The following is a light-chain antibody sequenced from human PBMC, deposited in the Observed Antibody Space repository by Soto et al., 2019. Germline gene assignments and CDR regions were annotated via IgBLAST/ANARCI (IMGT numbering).Light chain of an antibody. Sequence: TVMTQSPATLSMSPGDRAALSCRASLNVATNMAWYQQKPGQAPRLLIYGASIRATGVPAIFTGSGSGTEFTLTINNLQSEDFAVYYCHQYNTGLRTFGRGTRVEV. J-gene: IGKJ1*01. CDR3: HQYNTGLRT. CDR1: LNVATN. CDR2: GAS. V-gene: IGKV3-15*01.